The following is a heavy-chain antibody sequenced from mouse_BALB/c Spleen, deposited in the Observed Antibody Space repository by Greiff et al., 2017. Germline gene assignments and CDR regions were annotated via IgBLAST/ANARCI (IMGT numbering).Heavy chain of an antibody. CDR2: IDPANGNT. D-gene: IGHD1-1*01. V-gene: IGHV14-3*02. CDR3: ASGSVFDY. J-gene: IGHJ2*01. Sequence: EVKLQESGAELVKPGASVKLSCTASGFNIKDTYMHWVKQRPEQGLEWIGRIDPANGNTKYDPKFQGKATITADTSSNTAYLQLSSLTSEDTAVYYCASGSVFDYWGQGTTLTVSS. CDR1: GFNIKDTY.